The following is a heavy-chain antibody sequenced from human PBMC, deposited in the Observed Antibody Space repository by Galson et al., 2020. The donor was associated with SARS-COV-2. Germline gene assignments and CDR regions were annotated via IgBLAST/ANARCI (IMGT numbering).Heavy chain of an antibody. CDR1: GGSISSSSYY. CDR3: ARDQGTDIELMVYAIRHWFDP. D-gene: IGHD2-8*01. CDR2: IYYSGST. J-gene: IGHJ5*02. V-gene: IGHV4-39*07. Sequence: SETLSLTCTVSGGSISSSSYYWGWIRQPPGKGLEWIGSIYYSGSTYYNPSLKSRVTISVDTSKNQFSLKLSSVTAADTAVYYCARDQGTDIELMVYAIRHWFDPWGQGTLVTVSS.